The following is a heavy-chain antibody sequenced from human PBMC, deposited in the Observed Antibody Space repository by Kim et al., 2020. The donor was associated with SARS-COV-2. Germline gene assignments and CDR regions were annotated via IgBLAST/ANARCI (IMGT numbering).Heavy chain of an antibody. D-gene: IGHD1-26*01. V-gene: IGHV5-51*01. J-gene: IGHJ4*02. CDR2: IYPGDSDT. CDR1: GYSFTDYF. Sequence: GESLKICCKGSGYSFTDYFIGWVRQLPGKGLEWMGIIYPGDSDTRYSPSFRGQVTISADKSISTAYLQWSSLKASDTAMYYCARLQSSGSTWQPFDYWGQGTLVTVSS. CDR3: ARLQSSGSTWQPFDY.